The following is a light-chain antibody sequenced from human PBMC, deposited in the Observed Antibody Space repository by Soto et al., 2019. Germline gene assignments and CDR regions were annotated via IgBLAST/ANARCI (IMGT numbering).Light chain of an antibody. CDR2: YAS. CDR3: QQYYTWPVT. V-gene: IGKV3-15*01. J-gene: IGKJ4*02. Sequence: IEMTQSPATLSVSPGERVTISCRASQSVTSTLAWYQHKPGQAPRLLISYASRGATGIPSRFSGSGSGTDSTLTINSLQSEDFAVYYCQQYYTWPVTFGGGTKVDIK. CDR1: QSVTST.